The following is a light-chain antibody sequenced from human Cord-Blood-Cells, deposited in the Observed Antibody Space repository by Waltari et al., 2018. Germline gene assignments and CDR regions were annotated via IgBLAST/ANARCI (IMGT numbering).Light chain of an antibody. V-gene: IGKV3-20*01. J-gene: IGKJ2*01. CDR1: QSVSSSY. CDR2: GAS. Sequence: IVLTQSPGTLSLSPGERATLSCRASQSVSSSYLAWYQQKPGQAPRLLIYGASSRATGIPDRFSGSGSGTDFTLTISRLEPEDFAVYYCQQYGSSPAMYTFGQGTKLEIK. CDR3: QQYGSSPAMYT.